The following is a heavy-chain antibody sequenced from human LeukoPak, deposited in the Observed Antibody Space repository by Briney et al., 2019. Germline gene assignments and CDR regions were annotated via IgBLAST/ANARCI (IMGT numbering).Heavy chain of an antibody. Sequence: GGSLRLSCAASGFTFSSYDMRWVRHATGKGLECGSAIGTAGDTYYPGSLKGRFTISRQNAKNSLYLQMNSLRAGDTAVYYCAREPPREMATSYYGMDVWGQGTTVSVPS. CDR3: AREPPREMATSYYGMDV. V-gene: IGHV3-13*01. CDR1: GFTFSSYD. J-gene: IGHJ6*02. CDR2: IGTAGDT. D-gene: IGHD5-24*01.